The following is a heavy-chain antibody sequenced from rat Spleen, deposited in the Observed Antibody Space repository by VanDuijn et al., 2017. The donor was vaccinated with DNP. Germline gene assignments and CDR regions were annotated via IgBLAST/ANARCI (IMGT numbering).Heavy chain of an antibody. J-gene: IGHJ4*01. CDR1: GLSFSNYD. V-gene: IGHV5-27*01. CDR2: ISASGGST. CDR3: TRDLHIGYNDAGGAMDA. D-gene: IGHD1-4*01. Sequence: EVQLVESGGGLVQPGRSLKLSCAASGLSFSNYDMAWVRQAPTKGLEWVASISASGGSTYYRDSVKGRFTVSRENAQSTLYLQMTNLRSEDTATECCTRDLHIGYNDAGGAMDAWGQGTSVTVSS.